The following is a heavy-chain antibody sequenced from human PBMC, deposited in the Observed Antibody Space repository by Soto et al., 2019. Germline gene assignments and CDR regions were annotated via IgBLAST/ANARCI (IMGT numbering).Heavy chain of an antibody. V-gene: IGHV3-23*01. CDR2: ISGSAGST. Sequence: DVQLLESGGGLVQPGGSLRLSCAASGFTFNNYAINWVRQSPGKGLEWVSVISGSAGSTYYADSVKGRFTITRDNSKNTLYLQMSSQRVEDTAVYYCAKAGGAAGTVDYFDYWGQGTLVTVSS. J-gene: IGHJ4*02. CDR1: GFTFNNYA. CDR3: AKAGGAAGTVDYFDY. D-gene: IGHD6-13*01.